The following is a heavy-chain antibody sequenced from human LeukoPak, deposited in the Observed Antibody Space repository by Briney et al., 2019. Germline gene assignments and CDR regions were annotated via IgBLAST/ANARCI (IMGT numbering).Heavy chain of an antibody. CDR1: GFTFSNYE. CDR2: ISSSGSDI. D-gene: IGHD3-22*01. J-gene: IGHJ4*02. V-gene: IGHV3-48*03. Sequence: GGSLRLSCAASGFTFSNYEMHWVRQAPGKGLEWVSYISSSGSDIYYADSVKGRFTISRDNAKNSLYLHMNSLRAEDTAVYYCARYYYDSSGYYGLDYWGQGTLVTVSS. CDR3: ARYYYDSSGYYGLDY.